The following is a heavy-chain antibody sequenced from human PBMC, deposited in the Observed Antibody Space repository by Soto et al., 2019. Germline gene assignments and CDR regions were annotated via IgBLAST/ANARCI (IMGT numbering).Heavy chain of an antibody. CDR3: ATRQDSSSFFQH. CDR2: IIPILGIA. J-gene: IGHJ1*01. V-gene: IGHV1-69*02. CDR1: GGTFSSYT. D-gene: IGHD6-13*01. Sequence: ASVKVSCKASGGTFSSYTISWVRQAPGQGLEWMGRIIPILGIANYAQKFQGRVTITADKSTSTAYMELSSLRSEDTAVYYCATRQDSSSFFQHWGQGTLVTVSS.